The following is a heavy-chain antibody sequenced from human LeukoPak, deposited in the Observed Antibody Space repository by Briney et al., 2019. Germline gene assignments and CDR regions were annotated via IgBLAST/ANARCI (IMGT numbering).Heavy chain of an antibody. CDR3: ARESTDGYNWGYYYMDV. Sequence: GGSLRLSCAASGFTVSSNYMSWVRQAPGKGLEWVSVIYSGGSTYYADSVKGRFTISRDNSKNTLYLQMNSLRAEDTAVYYCARESTDGYNWGYYYMDVWGKGTTVTVFS. V-gene: IGHV3-53*01. CDR2: IYSGGST. D-gene: IGHD5-24*01. J-gene: IGHJ6*03. CDR1: GFTVSSNY.